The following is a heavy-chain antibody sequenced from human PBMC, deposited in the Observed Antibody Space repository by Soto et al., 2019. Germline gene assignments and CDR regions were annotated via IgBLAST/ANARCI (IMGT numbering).Heavy chain of an antibody. D-gene: IGHD3-10*01. V-gene: IGHV3-13*01. CDR3: ARAQITMVRGGAFDI. J-gene: IGHJ3*02. CDR1: GFTFSSYD. CDR2: IGTAGDT. Sequence: EVQLVESGGGLVQPGGSLRLSCAASGFTFSSYDMHWVRQATGKGLEGVSAIGTAGDTYYPGSVKGRFTISRETAKNSVYLQMTSLRADDTAVYYCARAQITMVRGGAFDIWGQGTMVTVSS.